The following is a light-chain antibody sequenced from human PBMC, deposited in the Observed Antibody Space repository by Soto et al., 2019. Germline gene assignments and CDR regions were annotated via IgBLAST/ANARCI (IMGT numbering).Light chain of an antibody. CDR1: QSISSC. Sequence: IQLTQSPSTLSASLGERVTITSRASQSISSCLAWYQQKPGKAPKLLIYAASRLQSGVPSRFGGSGSGTDFTLTISSLQPEDFATYYCLQDYNYPRTFGQGTKVDI. CDR2: AAS. CDR3: LQDYNYPRT. J-gene: IGKJ1*01. V-gene: IGKV1-6*01.